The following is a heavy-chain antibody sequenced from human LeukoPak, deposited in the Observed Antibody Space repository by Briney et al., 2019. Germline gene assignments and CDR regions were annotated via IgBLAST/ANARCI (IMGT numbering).Heavy chain of an antibody. Sequence: SETLSLTCGVSGYSISSGYYWGWIRQPPGKGLEWIGSIYHSGSTYYNSSLKSRVTISVDTSKNQFSLNLSSVTAADTAVYYCARQMGTSLDYWGQGTLVTVSS. CDR3: ARQMGTSLDY. CDR1: GYSISSGYY. V-gene: IGHV4-38-2*01. D-gene: IGHD5-24*01. J-gene: IGHJ4*02. CDR2: IYHSGST.